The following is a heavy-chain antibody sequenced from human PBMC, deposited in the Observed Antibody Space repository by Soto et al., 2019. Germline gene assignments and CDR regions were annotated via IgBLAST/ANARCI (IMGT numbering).Heavy chain of an antibody. CDR1: GGTFSSYA. CDR2: IIPILGIA. CDR3: ARDMAGETYYYYGMDV. V-gene: IGHV1-69*10. D-gene: IGHD6-19*01. J-gene: IGHJ6*02. Sequence: ASVKVSCKASGGTFSSYAISWERQAPGQGLEWMGGIIPILGIANYAQKFQGRVTITADKSTSTAYMELSSLRSEDTAVYYCARDMAGETYYYYGMDVWGQGTTVTVSS.